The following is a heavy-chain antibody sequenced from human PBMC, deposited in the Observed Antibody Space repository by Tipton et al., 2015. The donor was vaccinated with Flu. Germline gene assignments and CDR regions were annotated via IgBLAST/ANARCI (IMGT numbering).Heavy chain of an antibody. D-gene: IGHD6-19*01. CDR3: ARERRGGWPFYDAFDF. J-gene: IGHJ3*01. V-gene: IGHV4-39*07. CDR2: IYTSGST. CDR1: GGSISSSSDY. Sequence: TLSLTCNVSGGSISSSSDYWGWIRQPPGKGLEWIGTIYTSGSTKYNPSLKSRVTMSLDLFKNQISLRLSSVTAADTAVYHCARERRGGWPFYDAFDFWGQGTTVTVSS.